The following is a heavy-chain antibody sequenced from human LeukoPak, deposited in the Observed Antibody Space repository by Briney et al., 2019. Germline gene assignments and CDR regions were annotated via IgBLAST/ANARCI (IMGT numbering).Heavy chain of an antibody. CDR2: ISFDETET. Sequence: QPGGSLRLSCAASGFAFRNSGMHWVRQAPGKGLEWVAVISFDETETYYADFVRGRFTISRDNSNKKLHLQMNSLRPDDTAMYYCAKDVGRPDWNAPFDAFDVWGQGTMVAV. CDR3: AKDVGRPDWNAPFDAFDV. D-gene: IGHD1-1*01. CDR1: GFAFRNSG. J-gene: IGHJ3*01. V-gene: IGHV3-30*18.